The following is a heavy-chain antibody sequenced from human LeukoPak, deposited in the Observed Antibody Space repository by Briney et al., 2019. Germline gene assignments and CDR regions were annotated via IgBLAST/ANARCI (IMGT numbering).Heavy chain of an antibody. J-gene: IGHJ4*02. Sequence: PGGSLRLSCAASGFTFSNYWMNWVRQAPGKGLEWVANIKADGIEKHSVDSVKGRFTISRDNAKNSLFLQMNSLRAEDTAVYYCAREDGTFEYWGQGTLVTVSS. CDR2: IKADGIEK. CDR3: AREDGTFEY. V-gene: IGHV3-7*03. D-gene: IGHD5-24*01. CDR1: GFTFSNYW.